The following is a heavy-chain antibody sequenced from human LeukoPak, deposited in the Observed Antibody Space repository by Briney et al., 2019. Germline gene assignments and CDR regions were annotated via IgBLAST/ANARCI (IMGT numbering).Heavy chain of an antibody. CDR2: IYYSGST. Sequence: KASETLSLTCTVSGGSISSSSYYWGWIRQPPGKGLEWIGSIYYSGSTYYNPSLKSRVTISVDTSKNQFSLKLSSVTAADTAVYYCARVYYGSGSYYNGGEVDYWGQGTLVTVSS. D-gene: IGHD3-10*01. J-gene: IGHJ4*02. CDR1: GGSISSSSYY. CDR3: ARVYYGSGSYYNGGEVDY. V-gene: IGHV4-39*07.